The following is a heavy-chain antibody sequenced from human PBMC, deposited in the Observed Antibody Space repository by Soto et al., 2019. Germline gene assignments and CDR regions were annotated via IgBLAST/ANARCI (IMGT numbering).Heavy chain of an antibody. V-gene: IGHV4-31*03. J-gene: IGHJ5*02. Sequence: SETLSLTCTVSGGSISSGGYYWSWIRQHPGKGLEWIGYIYYSGSTYYNPSLKSRVTISVDTSKNQFSLKLSSVTAADTAVYYCARVRERYCSGGSCYWFDPWGQGTLVTVSS. D-gene: IGHD2-15*01. CDR3: ARVRERYCSGGSCYWFDP. CDR1: GGSISSGGYY. CDR2: IYYSGST.